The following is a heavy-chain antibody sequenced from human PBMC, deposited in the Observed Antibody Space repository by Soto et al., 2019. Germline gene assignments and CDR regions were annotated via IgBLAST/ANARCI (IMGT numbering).Heavy chain of an antibody. D-gene: IGHD4-17*01. J-gene: IGHJ4*02. CDR2: TSTDGSDP. V-gene: IGHV3-30*03. CDR1: GFRFGTHG. CDR3: ARDDYGGNTHFLDY. Sequence: QVQLVESGGGVVQPGTSLRLSCEGSGFRFGTHGMHWVRQAPGKGLGWVAVTSTDGSDPRYGESVRGRFTISRDNSKNILYLQLNSLRIEDTAVYYCARDDYGGNTHFLDYWGQGALVTVSS.